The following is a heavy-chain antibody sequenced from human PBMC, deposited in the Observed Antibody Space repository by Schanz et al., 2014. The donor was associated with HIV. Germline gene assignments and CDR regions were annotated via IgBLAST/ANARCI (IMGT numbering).Heavy chain of an antibody. V-gene: IGHV3-30*18. CDR1: AFNFDSYG. Sequence: QVQLVESGGGVVQPGRSLRLSCVASAFNFDSYGMHWVRQASGKGLEWVAVTSYDGTKKHYADSVKGRFTISRDNSKNSLSLLIKSLRAEDAAVYYCAKDRNYYESKYRGKGNYYYYYGMDVWGQGTTVTVSS. CDR2: TSYDGTKK. CDR3: AKDRNYYESKYRGKGNYYYYYGMDV. D-gene: IGHD3-22*01. J-gene: IGHJ6*02.